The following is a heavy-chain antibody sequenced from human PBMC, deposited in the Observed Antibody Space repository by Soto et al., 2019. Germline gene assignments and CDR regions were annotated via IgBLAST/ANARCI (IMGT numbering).Heavy chain of an antibody. V-gene: IGHV3-33*01. D-gene: IGHD2-15*01. CDR1: GFTFSSYG. J-gene: IGHJ5*02. Sequence: GGSLRLSCAASGFTFSSYGMHWVRQAPGKGLEWVAVIWYDGSNKYYADSVKGRFTISRDNSKNTLYLQMNSLRAEDTAVYYCARDYCSGGSCYSPWFDPWGQGTLVTVSS. CDR2: IWYDGSNK. CDR3: ARDYCSGGSCYSPWFDP.